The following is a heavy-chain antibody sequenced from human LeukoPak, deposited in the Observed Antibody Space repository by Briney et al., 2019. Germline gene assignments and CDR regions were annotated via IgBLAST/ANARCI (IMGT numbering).Heavy chain of an antibody. CDR2: ISSGGLTA. D-gene: IGHD3-10*01. CDR1: GFSIRHFW. CDR3: HGVQWSEYYYGMDV. Sequence: GGSLRLSCAASGFSIRHFWMYWVRHAPGKGRLGVARISSGGLTAGYADSVKGRFTISRDNSKNTLYLQMNSLRAEDTAVYYCHGVQWSEYYYGMDVWGQGTTVTVSS. V-gene: IGHV3-74*01. J-gene: IGHJ6*02.